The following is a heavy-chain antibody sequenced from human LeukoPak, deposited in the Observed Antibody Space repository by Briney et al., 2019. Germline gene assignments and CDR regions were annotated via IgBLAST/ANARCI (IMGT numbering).Heavy chain of an antibody. J-gene: IGHJ4*02. Sequence: ASVKVSCKASGGTFSSYAISWVRQAPGQGLEWMGWISAYNGNTNYAQKFEGRVTMTTDTSTSTAYMELRSLRADDTAVYYCARENYSNSGDYWGQGTLVTVSS. D-gene: IGHD6-13*01. CDR1: GGTFSSYA. CDR3: ARENYSNSGDY. CDR2: ISAYNGNT. V-gene: IGHV1-18*01.